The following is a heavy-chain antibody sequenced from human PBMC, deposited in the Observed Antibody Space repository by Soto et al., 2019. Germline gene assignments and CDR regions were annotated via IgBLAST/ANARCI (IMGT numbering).Heavy chain of an antibody. D-gene: IGHD5-18*01. V-gene: IGHV4-31*03. CDR1: GASVSTGSYY. CDR2: IYESGYT. J-gene: IGHJ5*02. Sequence: TLSLTCTVSGASVSTGSYYWGWVRQRPGKGLEWVGYIYESGYTYYNTSLKSRLTISLDRPNNQFSLGLTSVTAADPAVSYCVRALRRTAMVRAWFDPWGQGTLVTVSS. CDR3: VRALRRTAMVRAWFDP.